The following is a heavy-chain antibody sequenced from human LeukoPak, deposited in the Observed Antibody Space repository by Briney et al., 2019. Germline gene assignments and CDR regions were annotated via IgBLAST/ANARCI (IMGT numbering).Heavy chain of an antibody. CDR3: AKDTPRPPSY. CDR2: ISGSAHTT. V-gene: IGHV3-23*01. CDR1: GFPFSSYA. J-gene: IGHJ4*02. Sequence: GGSLRLSCVVSGFPFSSYAMSWVRQSPGKGLEWVSGISGSAHTTYSADSVKGRFTISRDNSKNTLFLQMNSLRADDTAVYYCAKDTPRPPSYWGQGTLVTVSS.